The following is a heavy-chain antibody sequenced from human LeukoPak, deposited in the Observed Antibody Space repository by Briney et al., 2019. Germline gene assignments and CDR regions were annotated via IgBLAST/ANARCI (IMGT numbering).Heavy chain of an antibody. D-gene: IGHD6-13*01. J-gene: IGHJ4*02. Sequence: GGSLRLSCAASGFTFSSYAMRWVRQAPGKGLEWVSTISGSGGSTYYADSVKGRFTISRDNSKNTLYLQMNSLRAEDTAVYYCAKLKGTAAGTGSFDYWGQGTLVTVSS. V-gene: IGHV3-23*01. CDR3: AKLKGTAAGTGSFDY. CDR2: ISGSGGST. CDR1: GFTFSSYA.